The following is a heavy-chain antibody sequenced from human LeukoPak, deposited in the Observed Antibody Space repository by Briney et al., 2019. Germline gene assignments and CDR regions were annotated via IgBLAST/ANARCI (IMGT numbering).Heavy chain of an antibody. CDR2: FDPEDGGT. CDR1: GYTLTELS. Sequence: GASVKVSCKVSGYTLTELSMHWVRQAPGKGLEWMGGFDPEDGGTIYAQRFQGRVTMTEDTSTDTAYMELSSLRSEDTAVYYCATDFSRTFPSSSWYGDYWGQGTLVTVSS. J-gene: IGHJ4*02. D-gene: IGHD6-13*01. V-gene: IGHV1-24*01. CDR3: ATDFSRTFPSSSWYGDY.